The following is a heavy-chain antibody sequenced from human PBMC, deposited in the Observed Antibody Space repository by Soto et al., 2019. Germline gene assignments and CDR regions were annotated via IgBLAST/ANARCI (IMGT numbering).Heavy chain of an antibody. V-gene: IGHV3-48*01. J-gene: IGHJ6*03. Sequence: EVQLVESGGGLVQPGGSLRLSCEAPGLILSNYSRNWARQAQGKGREWVSYISGSSITKYYADSVKGRFTISRDNAKNSLYLQMNSLRAEDTAVYYCARRGVVIPAYYYMDVWGKGTTVTVSS. D-gene: IGHD2-8*02. CDR3: ARRGVVIPAYYYMDV. CDR1: GLILSNYS. CDR2: ISGSSITK.